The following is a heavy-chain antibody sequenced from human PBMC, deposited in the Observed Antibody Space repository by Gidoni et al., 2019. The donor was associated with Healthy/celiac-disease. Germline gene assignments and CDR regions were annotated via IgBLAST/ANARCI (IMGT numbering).Heavy chain of an antibody. Sequence: QVQLVQSGAEVKKPGASVKVSCKASGYTFTGYYMHWVRRAPGQGLEGMGWINPNSGGTNYAQKFQGRVTMTRDTSISTAYMELSRLRADDTAVYYCARERTIPVPAEGRRRVAWNNWFDPWGQGTLVTVSS. D-gene: IGHD2-2*01. CDR3: ARERTIPVPAEGRRRVAWNNWFDP. V-gene: IGHV1-2*02. J-gene: IGHJ5*02. CDR1: GYTFTGYY. CDR2: INPNSGGT.